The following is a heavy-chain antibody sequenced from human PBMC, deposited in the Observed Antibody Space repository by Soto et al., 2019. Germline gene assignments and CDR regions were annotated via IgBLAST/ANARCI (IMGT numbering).Heavy chain of an antibody. Sequence: PSETLSLTCTVSGGSIGSFYWSWIRQSPGGTLEWIGYIYASRATTYNPSLESRITMSVDIPNNEFSLDLTSVPAADTAVYYCARSHSFDGSIYHYYFDFWGQGTLVTVS. CDR2: IYASRAT. CDR3: ARSHSFDGSIYHYYFDF. J-gene: IGHJ4*02. D-gene: IGHD3-3*02. V-gene: IGHV4-59*01. CDR1: GGSIGSFY.